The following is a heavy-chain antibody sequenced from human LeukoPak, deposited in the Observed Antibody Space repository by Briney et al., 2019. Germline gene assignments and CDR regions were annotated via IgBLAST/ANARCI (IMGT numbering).Heavy chain of an antibody. Sequence: PSETLSLTCTVSGGSISSYYWSWIRQPPGKGLEWIGYIYYGGSTNYNPSLKSRVTISVDTSKNQFSLKLSSVTAADTAVYYCARLRGEQLVDYYYYYMDVWGKGTTVIVS. CDR1: GGSISSYY. J-gene: IGHJ6*03. CDR2: IYYGGST. CDR3: ARLRGEQLVDYYYYYMDV. D-gene: IGHD6-6*01. V-gene: IGHV4-59*01.